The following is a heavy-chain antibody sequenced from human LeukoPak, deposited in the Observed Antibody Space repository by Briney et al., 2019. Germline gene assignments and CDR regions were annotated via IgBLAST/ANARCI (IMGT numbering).Heavy chain of an antibody. D-gene: IGHD4-23*01. CDR3: ARDPTTVVTTPYYFDF. Sequence: SETLSLTCAVHGGSFSGYHWNWIRQSPGKGLEWIGEINDRGHTNYNPSLEGRITISVDTSKKQFSLNLSSVTAADTAVYYCARDPTTVVTTPYYFDFWGQGTLVTVSS. J-gene: IGHJ4*02. CDR2: INDRGHT. CDR1: GGSFSGYH. V-gene: IGHV4-34*01.